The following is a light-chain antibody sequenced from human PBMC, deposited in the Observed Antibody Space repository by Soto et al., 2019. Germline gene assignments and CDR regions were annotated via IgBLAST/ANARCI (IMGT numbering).Light chain of an antibody. CDR3: QTWGTGFWV. CDR1: SGHSNYA. J-gene: IGLJ3*02. Sequence: QPVLTQSPSASASLGASVKLTCTLSSGHSNYAIAWHQQQPEKGPRYLMKLNSDGSHSKGDGIPDRFSGSSSGAERYLTISGLQSEDEADYYCQTWGTGFWVFGGGTKVTVL. CDR2: LNSDGSH. V-gene: IGLV4-69*01.